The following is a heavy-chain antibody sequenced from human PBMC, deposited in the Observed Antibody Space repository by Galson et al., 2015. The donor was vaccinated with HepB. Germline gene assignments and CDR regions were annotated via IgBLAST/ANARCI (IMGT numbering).Heavy chain of an antibody. V-gene: IGHV4-34*01. CDR3: ARYARIVARGGTWFDP. CDR1: GGSFSGYY. J-gene: IGHJ5*02. D-gene: IGHD5-12*01. Sequence: ETLSLTCAVYGGSFSGYYWSWIRQPPGKGLEWIGEINHSGSTNYNPSLKSRVTISVDTSKNQFSLKLSSVTAADTAVYYCARYARIVARGGTWFDPWGQGTLVTVSS. CDR2: INHSGST.